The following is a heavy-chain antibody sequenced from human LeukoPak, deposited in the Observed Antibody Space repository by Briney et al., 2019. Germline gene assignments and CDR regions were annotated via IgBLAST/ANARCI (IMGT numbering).Heavy chain of an antibody. J-gene: IGHJ5*02. CDR1: GFTFSSYA. CDR3: VKGSDYYGSGSYYFGWFDL. CDR2: ISSNGGST. V-gene: IGHV3-64D*06. Sequence: GGSLRLSCSASGFTFSSYAMHWVRQAPGKGLEYVSAISSNGGSTYYADSVKGRFTISRDNSKNTLYLQMSSLRAEDTAVYYCVKGSDYYGSGSYYFGWFDLWGQGTLVTVSS. D-gene: IGHD3-10*01.